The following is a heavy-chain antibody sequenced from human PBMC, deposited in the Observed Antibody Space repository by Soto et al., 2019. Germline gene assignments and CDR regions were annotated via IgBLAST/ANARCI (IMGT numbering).Heavy chain of an antibody. CDR2: IYSGGST. Sequence: PGGSLRLACAASGFTFSSYAMSWVRQAPGKGLEWVSVIYSGGSTYYADSVKGRFTISRHNSKNTLYLQMNSLRAEDTAVYYCARKTTVTTEWGQGTLVTVSS. J-gene: IGHJ4*02. V-gene: IGHV3-53*04. CDR1: GFTFSSYA. D-gene: IGHD4-17*01. CDR3: ARKTTVTTE.